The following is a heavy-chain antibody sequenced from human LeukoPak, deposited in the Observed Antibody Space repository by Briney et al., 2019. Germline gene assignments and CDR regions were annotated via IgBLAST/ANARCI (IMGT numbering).Heavy chain of an antibody. CDR1: GFTFSSYA. CDR2: ISNSGGST. V-gene: IGHV3-23*01. Sequence: PGGSLRLSCAASGFTFSSYAMSWVRQAPGKGLEWVSAISNSGGSTYYADSVKGRFAISRDNPKNTLYLQMNSLRAEDTAVYYCAKGLTYDSGSRGYFGYWGQGTLVTVSS. D-gene: IGHD6-19*01. J-gene: IGHJ4*02. CDR3: AKGLTYDSGSRGYFGY.